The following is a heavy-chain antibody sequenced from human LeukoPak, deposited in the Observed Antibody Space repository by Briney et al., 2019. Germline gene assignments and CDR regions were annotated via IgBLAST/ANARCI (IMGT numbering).Heavy chain of an antibody. V-gene: IGHV1-69*05. D-gene: IGHD2-15*01. J-gene: IGHJ6*03. Sequence: ASVKVSCKASGGTFSSHAIAWVRQAPGQGPEWMGGIIPISGTANYAQKFQGRVTITTDESTSTAYLELSSLASDDTAVYYCARGLQSKLLKALGHYYMDVWGEGTAVTVSS. CDR2: IIPISGTA. CDR1: GGTFSSHA. CDR3: ARGLQSKLLKALGHYYMDV.